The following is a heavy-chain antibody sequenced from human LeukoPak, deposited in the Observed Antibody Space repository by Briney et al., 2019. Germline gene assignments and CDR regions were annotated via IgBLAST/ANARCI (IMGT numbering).Heavy chain of an antibody. V-gene: IGHV4-59*12. CDR3: ARVRSSYYDDAFDI. Sequence: SETLSLTCNVSGGSISSYYWSWIRQPPGKGLEWIGYIYHSGSTNSNPSLKSRVTISVDTSKNQFSLKLNSVTAADTAVYYCARVRSSYYDDAFDIWGQGTMVTVSS. J-gene: IGHJ3*02. D-gene: IGHD2/OR15-2a*01. CDR1: GGSISSYY. CDR2: IYHSGST.